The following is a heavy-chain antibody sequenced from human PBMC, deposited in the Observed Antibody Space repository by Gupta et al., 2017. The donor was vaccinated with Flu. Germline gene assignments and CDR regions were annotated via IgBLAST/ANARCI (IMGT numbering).Heavy chain of an antibody. J-gene: IGHJ6*02. Sequence: EVQLLESGGGLVQPGGSLRLSCAASGFTFSSYAMSWVRQAPGKGLEWVSAISGSGGSTYYADSVKGRFTISRDNSKNTLYLQMNSLRAEDTAVYYCAKDPILSYFPTVPYYYYGMDVWGQGTTVTVSS. V-gene: IGHV3-23*01. CDR1: GFTFSSYA. D-gene: IGHD1-14*01. CDR3: AKDPILSYFPTVPYYYYGMDV. CDR2: ISGSGGST.